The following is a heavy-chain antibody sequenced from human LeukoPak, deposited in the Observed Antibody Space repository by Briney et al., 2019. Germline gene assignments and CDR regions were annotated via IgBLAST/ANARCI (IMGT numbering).Heavy chain of an antibody. D-gene: IGHD4-11*01. CDR2: IYYSGST. V-gene: IGHV4-59*12. Sequence: SETLSLTCTVSGGSLSSYYWSWIRQPPGKGLEWIGYIYYSGSTNYNPSLTSRVTISVDTSKNQFSLKLSSVTAADTAVYYCARDYSNYIRAFDIWGQGTMVTVSS. J-gene: IGHJ3*02. CDR1: GGSLSSYY. CDR3: ARDYSNYIRAFDI.